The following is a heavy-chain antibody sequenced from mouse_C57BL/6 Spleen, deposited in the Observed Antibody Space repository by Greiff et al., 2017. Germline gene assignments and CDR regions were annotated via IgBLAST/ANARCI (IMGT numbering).Heavy chain of an antibody. D-gene: IGHD2-2*01. Sequence: EVKLVESGEGLVKPGGSLKLSCAASGFTFSSYAMSWVRQTPEKRLEWVAYISSGGDYIYYADTVKGRFTISRDNARNTLYLQMSSLKSEDTSMYYCTRDGNDPAWFAYWGQGTLVTVSA. J-gene: IGHJ3*01. CDR3: TRDGNDPAWFAY. CDR1: GFTFSSYA. CDR2: ISSGGDYI. V-gene: IGHV5-9-1*02.